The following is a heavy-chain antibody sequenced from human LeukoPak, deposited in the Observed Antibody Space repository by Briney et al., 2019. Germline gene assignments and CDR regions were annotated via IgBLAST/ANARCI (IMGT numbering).Heavy chain of an antibody. CDR3: ATIGGTVRDH. V-gene: IGHV4-34*01. CDR2: INHSGST. Sequence: SETLSLTCAVYGVSFSGYYWSCIRQPPGKGREWIGEINHSGSTNYNPSLKSRATISLDKSQNQFSLKLSSVTAADTAVYYCATIGGTVRDHWGQGTLVTVSS. D-gene: IGHD3-16*01. J-gene: IGHJ4*02. CDR1: GVSFSGYY.